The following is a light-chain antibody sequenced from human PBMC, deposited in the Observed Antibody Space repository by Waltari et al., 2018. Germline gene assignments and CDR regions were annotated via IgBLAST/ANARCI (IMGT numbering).Light chain of an antibody. J-gene: IGLJ3*02. CDR2: DVT. CDR1: SSDIGAYNY. Sequence: QSALTQPASVSGSPGQSITLSCIGTSSDIGAYNYVYWYQQHVGKAPKLMIYDVTKRPSGVSYRFSGSKSGNTASLTISGLQAEDEADYYCSSYTASSTWVFGGGTKLTVL. V-gene: IGLV2-14*01. CDR3: SSYTASSTWV.